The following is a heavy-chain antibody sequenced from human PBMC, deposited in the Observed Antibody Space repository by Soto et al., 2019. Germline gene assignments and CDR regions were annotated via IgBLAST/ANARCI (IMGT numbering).Heavy chain of an antibody. D-gene: IGHD3-9*01. CDR1: GGSISSSSYY. V-gene: IGHV4-39*07. CDR2: IYYSGST. J-gene: IGHJ6*02. CDR3: ARAHYDILTGLNYYYGMDV. Sequence: SETLSLTCTVSGGSISSSSYYWGWIRQPPGKGLEWIGSIYYSGSTYYNPSLKSRVTISVDRSKNQFSLKLSSVTAADTAVYYCARAHYDILTGLNYYYGMDVWGQGTTVTVSS.